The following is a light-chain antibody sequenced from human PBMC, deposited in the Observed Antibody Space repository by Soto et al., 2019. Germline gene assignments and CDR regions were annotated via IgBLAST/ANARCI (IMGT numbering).Light chain of an antibody. J-gene: IGKJ4*01. Sequence: VLTQSPGTLSLSPGERATLSCRASQTVRNNYLAWYQQKPGQAHRLLIYDASSRATGIPDRFSGGGSGTDFTLTIIRLEPEDFAVYYCQQFSSYPLTFGGGTKVDIX. CDR2: DAS. CDR3: QQFSSYPLT. V-gene: IGKV3-20*01. CDR1: QTVRNNY.